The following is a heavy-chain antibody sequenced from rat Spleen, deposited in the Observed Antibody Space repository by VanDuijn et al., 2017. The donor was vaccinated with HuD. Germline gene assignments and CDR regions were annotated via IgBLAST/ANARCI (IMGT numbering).Heavy chain of an antibody. D-gene: IGHD1-10*01. Sequence: QVQLKESGPGLVQPSQTLSLTCTVSGFSLSTYGVIWVRQPPGKGLEWMGVRWGNGNTNYNSVLKSRLSISRDTAKSQVYLKRNSLQTEDTATYYCAGVGLITTAFGCWGQGVMVTVSS. CDR3: AGVGLITTAFGC. CDR2: RWGNGNT. V-gene: IGHV2-13*01. CDR1: GFSLSTYG. J-gene: IGHJ2*01.